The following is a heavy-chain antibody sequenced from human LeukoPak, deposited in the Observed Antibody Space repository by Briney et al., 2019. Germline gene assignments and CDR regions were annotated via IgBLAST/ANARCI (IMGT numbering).Heavy chain of an antibody. V-gene: IGHV3-9*01. Sequence: GGSLRLSCAASGFTFDDYAMHWVRQAPGKGLEWASGISWNSGSIGYADSVKGRFTISRDNAKNSLYLQMNSLRAEDTALYYCARSIAAAGYYYGMDVWGQGTTVTVSS. D-gene: IGHD6-13*01. CDR2: ISWNSGSI. CDR1: GFTFDDYA. CDR3: ARSIAAAGYYYGMDV. J-gene: IGHJ6*02.